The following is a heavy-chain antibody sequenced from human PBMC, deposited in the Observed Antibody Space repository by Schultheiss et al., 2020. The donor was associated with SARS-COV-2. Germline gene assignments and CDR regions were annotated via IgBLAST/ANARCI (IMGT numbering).Heavy chain of an antibody. CDR3: ARYCSSTSCSWGAFDI. CDR2: INSDGSST. V-gene: IGHV3-74*01. D-gene: IGHD2-2*01. J-gene: IGHJ3*02. Sequence: GESLKISCAASGFTFSSYWMHWVRQAPGKGLVWVSRINSDGSSTSYADSVKGRFTISRDNAKNTLYLQMNSLRAEDTAVYYCARYCSSTSCSWGAFDIWGQGTMVTVS. CDR1: GFTFSSYW.